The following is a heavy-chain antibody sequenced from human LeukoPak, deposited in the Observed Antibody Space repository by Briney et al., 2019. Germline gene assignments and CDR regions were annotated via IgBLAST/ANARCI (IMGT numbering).Heavy chain of an antibody. V-gene: IGHV4-61*02. J-gene: IGHJ4*02. CDR2: IYTSGST. Sequence: SETLSLTCTVSGGSISSGSYYWSWIRQPAGKGLEWIGRIYTSGSTNYNPSLKSRVTISVDTSKNQFSLKLSSVTAADTAVYYCARGGDTALGHGIDYWGQGTLVTVSS. CDR3: ARGGDTALGHGIDY. D-gene: IGHD5-18*01. CDR1: GGSISSGSYY.